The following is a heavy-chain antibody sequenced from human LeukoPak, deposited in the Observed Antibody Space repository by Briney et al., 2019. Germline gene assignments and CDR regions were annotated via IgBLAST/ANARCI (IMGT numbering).Heavy chain of an antibody. CDR3: ARDSVVVTALSSLHYFDY. Sequence: ASVKVSCKASGYTFTSYYMHWVRQAPGQGLEWMGIINPSGGSTSYAQKFQGRVTMTRDTSTSTVYMELSSLRSEDTAVYYCARDSVVVTALSSLHYFDYWGQGTLVTVSS. D-gene: IGHD2-21*02. CDR2: INPSGGST. V-gene: IGHV1-46*01. CDR1: GYTFTSYY. J-gene: IGHJ4*02.